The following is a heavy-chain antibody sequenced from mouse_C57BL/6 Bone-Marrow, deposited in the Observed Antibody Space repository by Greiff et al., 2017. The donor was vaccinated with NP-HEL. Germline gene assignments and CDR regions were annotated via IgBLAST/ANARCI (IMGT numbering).Heavy chain of an antibody. CDR1: GYTFTSYW. V-gene: IGHV1-59*01. CDR3: ARVGYNWYFDV. CDR2: IDPSDSYT. J-gene: IGHJ1*03. Sequence: QVQLQQPGAELVRPGTSVTLSCKASGYTFTSYWMHWVKQRPGQGLEWIGVIDPSDSYTNYNQKFKGKATLTVDTSSSTAYMQLSSLTSEDSAVYYCARVGYNWYFDVWGTGTTVTVSS. D-gene: IGHD2-2*01.